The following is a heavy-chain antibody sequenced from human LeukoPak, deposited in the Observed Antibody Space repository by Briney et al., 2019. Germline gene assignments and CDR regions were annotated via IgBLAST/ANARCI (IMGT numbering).Heavy chain of an antibody. D-gene: IGHD2-21*02. CDR1: GFTFSSYA. J-gene: IGHJ3*01. V-gene: IGHV3-64*01. CDR2: ISTNGGGT. Sequence: GGSLRLSCAASGFTFSSYAMHWVRQTPGKGLEYVSAISTNGGGTYYANSVKGRFTISRDNSKNTLYLRMGSLRAEDMAVYYCARDLTADSYAFDVWGQGTMVTVSS. CDR3: ARDLTADSYAFDV.